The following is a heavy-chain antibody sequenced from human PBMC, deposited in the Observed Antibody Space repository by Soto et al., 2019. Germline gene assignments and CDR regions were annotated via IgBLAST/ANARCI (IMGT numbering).Heavy chain of an antibody. D-gene: IGHD3-22*01. CDR2: ISWNSGSI. V-gene: IGHV3-9*01. Sequence: LRLSCAASGFTFDDYAMHWVRQAPGKGLEWVSGISWNSGSIGYADSVKGRFTISRDNAKNSLYLQMNSLRAEDTALYYCAKARAPYYDSSGYYLYYYGMDVWGQGTTVTVSS. CDR3: AKARAPYYDSSGYYLYYYGMDV. J-gene: IGHJ6*02. CDR1: GFTFDDYA.